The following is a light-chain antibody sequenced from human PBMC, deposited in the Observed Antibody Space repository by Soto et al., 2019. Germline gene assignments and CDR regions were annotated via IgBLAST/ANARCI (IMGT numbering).Light chain of an antibody. V-gene: IGKV3-20*01. J-gene: IGKJ1*01. CDR2: GAS. CDR3: QHYGSSPRGT. Sequence: IVLTQSPGTLSLSPGERATLSCWASQSVSSNYLAWYQQKPGQAPRLLIYGASSRATSIPDRFSGTGSGTDFTLTISRLEPEDFAVYYCQHYGSSPRGTFGQGTKVEI. CDR1: QSVSSNY.